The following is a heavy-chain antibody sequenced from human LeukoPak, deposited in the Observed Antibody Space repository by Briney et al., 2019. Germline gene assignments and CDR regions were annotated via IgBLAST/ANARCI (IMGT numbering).Heavy chain of an antibody. CDR1: GVSFSGYY. V-gene: IGHV4-34*01. CDR3: ARGGTAYYDILTGYYPNSFYYGMDV. Sequence: SETLSLTCAVYGVSFSGYYWSWIREPPGKGLERIGEINHSGSTNYNPSLKSRVTISVDTSKNQFSLKLSSVTAADTAVYYCARGGTAYYDILTGYYPNSFYYGMDVWGQGTTVTVSS. J-gene: IGHJ6*02. D-gene: IGHD3-9*01. CDR2: INHSGST.